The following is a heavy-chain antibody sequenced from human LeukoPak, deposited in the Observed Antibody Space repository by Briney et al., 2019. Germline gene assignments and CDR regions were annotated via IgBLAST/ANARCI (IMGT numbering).Heavy chain of an antibody. CDR2: IHYSGST. CDR3: ASLRSDSSGYYNLRIDY. CDR1: GGSVSSGSYY. V-gene: IGHV4-61*01. D-gene: IGHD3-22*01. J-gene: IGHJ4*02. Sequence: PSETLSLTCTVSGGSVSSGSYYWSWIRQPPGKGLEWIGYIHYSGSTNYNPSLKSRVTISVDTSKKQFSLKLSSVTAADTAVYYCASLRSDSSGYYNLRIDYWGQGTLVTVSS.